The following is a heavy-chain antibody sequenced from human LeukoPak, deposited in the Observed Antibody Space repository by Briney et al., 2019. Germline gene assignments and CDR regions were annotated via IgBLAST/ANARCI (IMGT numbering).Heavy chain of an antibody. V-gene: IGHV4-34*01. D-gene: IGHD3-22*01. CDR3: ATYYYDSSGYRYDY. CDR2: INHSGST. J-gene: IGHJ4*02. CDR1: GGSFSGYY. Sequence: SETLSLTCAVYGGSFSGYYWSWIRQPPGKGLEWIGEINHSGSTNYNPSLKSRVTIPVDTSKNQFSLKLSSVTAADTAVYYCATYYYDSSGYRYDYWGQGTLVTVSS.